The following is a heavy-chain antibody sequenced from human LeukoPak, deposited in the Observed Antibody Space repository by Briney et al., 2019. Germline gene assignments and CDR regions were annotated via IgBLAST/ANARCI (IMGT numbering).Heavy chain of an antibody. Sequence: SETLSLTCTDSGGSISSSSYYWGWIRQPPGKGLEWIGSIYYSGSTYYNPSLKSRVTISVDTSKNQFSLKLSSVTAADTAVYYCARHGRDAYYYYYYMDVWGKGTTVTVSS. CDR3: ARHGRDAYYYYYYMDV. D-gene: IGHD1-1*01. V-gene: IGHV4-39*01. CDR1: GGSISSSSYY. J-gene: IGHJ6*03. CDR2: IYYSGST.